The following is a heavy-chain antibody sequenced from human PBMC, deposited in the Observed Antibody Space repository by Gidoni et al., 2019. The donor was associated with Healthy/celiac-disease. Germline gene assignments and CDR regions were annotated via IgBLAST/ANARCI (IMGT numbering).Heavy chain of an antibody. CDR3: ARGGVTIFGVVIEFDY. D-gene: IGHD3-3*01. Sequence: QVQLVQSGAAVTKPGASVSVSRKASGYTYTSHDINWVRQATGQGLEWMGWMNPNSGNTGYAQKFQGRVTMTRNTSISTAYMELSSLRSEDTAVYYCARGGVTIFGVVIEFDYWGQGTLVTVSS. CDR1: GYTYTSHD. CDR2: MNPNSGNT. V-gene: IGHV1-8*01. J-gene: IGHJ4*02.